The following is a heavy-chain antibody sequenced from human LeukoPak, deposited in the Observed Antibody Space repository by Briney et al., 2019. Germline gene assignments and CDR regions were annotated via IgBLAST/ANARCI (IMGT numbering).Heavy chain of an antibody. J-gene: IGHJ6*02. CDR3: AKDQDYGDYYYYYGMDV. V-gene: IGHV3-30*18. D-gene: IGHD4-17*01. Sequence: PGRSLRLSCAASGFTFSSYGMHWDRQAPGKGLEWVAVISYDGSNKYYADSVKGRFTISRDNSKNTLYLQMNSLRAEDTAVYYCAKDQDYGDYYYYYGMDVWGQGTTVTVSS. CDR1: GFTFSSYG. CDR2: ISYDGSNK.